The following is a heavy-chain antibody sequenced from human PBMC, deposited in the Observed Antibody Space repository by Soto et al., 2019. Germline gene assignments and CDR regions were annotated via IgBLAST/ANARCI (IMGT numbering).Heavy chain of an antibody. CDR1: GFTFSSYW. Sequence: EVQLVESGGGLVQPGGSLRLSCAASGFTFSSYWMSWVRQAPGRGLEWVASIKEDGSETYYVDSVKGRFTISRDNAKNSLYLHMNSLRADDTAVYYCARATGADKEDYWGQGTLVTDSS. V-gene: IGHV3-7*04. D-gene: IGHD3-10*01. CDR3: ARATGADKEDY. J-gene: IGHJ4*02. CDR2: IKEDGSET.